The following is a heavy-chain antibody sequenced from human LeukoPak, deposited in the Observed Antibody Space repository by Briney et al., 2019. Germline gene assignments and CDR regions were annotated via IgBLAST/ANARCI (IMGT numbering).Heavy chain of an antibody. J-gene: IGHJ4*02. CDR2: IYYSGST. V-gene: IGHV4-30-4*08. D-gene: IGHD2-2*01. CDR3: ARDTYQYHFDY. Sequence: PSQTLSLTCTVSGGSISSCDYYWSWIRQPPGKGLEWIGYIYYSGSTYYNPSLKSRVTISVDPSKSQFSLKLSPVTAADTAVYYCARDTYQYHFDYWGQGTLVTVSS. CDR1: GGSISSCDYY.